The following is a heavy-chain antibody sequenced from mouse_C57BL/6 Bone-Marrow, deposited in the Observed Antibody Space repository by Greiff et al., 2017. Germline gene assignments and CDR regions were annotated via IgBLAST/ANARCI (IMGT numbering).Heavy chain of an antibody. V-gene: IGHV1-76*01. CDR3: ARNYSNYEDYAMDY. J-gene: IGHJ4*01. D-gene: IGHD2-5*01. CDR1: GYTFTDYY. CDR2: IYPGSGNT. Sequence: VKLMESGAELVRPGASVKLSCKASGYTFTDYYINWVKQRPGQGLEWIARIYPGSGNTYYNEKFKGKATLTAEKSSSTAYMQLSSLTSEDSAVYFCARNYSNYEDYAMDYWGQGTSVTVSS.